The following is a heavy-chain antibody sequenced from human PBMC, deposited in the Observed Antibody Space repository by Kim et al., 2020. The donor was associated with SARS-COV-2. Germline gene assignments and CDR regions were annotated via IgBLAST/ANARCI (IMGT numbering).Heavy chain of an antibody. CDR3: ARIRAYGSGTYQSIDY. V-gene: IGHV3-23*01. D-gene: IGHD3-10*01. J-gene: IGHJ4*02. Sequence: SVEGRFTFSRANSKNTTFLQMNSLRAEDTAVYYCARIRAYGSGTYQSIDYWGQGTLVTVSS.